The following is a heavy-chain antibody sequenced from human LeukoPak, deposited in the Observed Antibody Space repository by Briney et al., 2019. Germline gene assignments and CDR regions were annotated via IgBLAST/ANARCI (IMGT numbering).Heavy chain of an antibody. V-gene: IGHV4-4*02. CDR3: ARKDYGSGSFSRSFDY. J-gene: IGHJ4*02. CDR1: GDSISSSHW. D-gene: IGHD3-10*01. Sequence: PSETLSLTCAVSGDSISSSHWWSWVRQPPGKGLEWIGEIYHSGSTNYNPSLKSRVTISVDKSKNQFSLKLSSVTAADTAMYYCARKDYGSGSFSRSFDYWGQGTLVTVSS. CDR2: IYHSGST.